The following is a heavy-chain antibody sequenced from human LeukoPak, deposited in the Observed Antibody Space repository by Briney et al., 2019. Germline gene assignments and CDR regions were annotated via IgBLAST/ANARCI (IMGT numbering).Heavy chain of an antibody. CDR3: ARARTHAGVFDP. Sequence: SETLSLTCTVSGGSISSYYWSWIRQPPGKGLEWIGYIYYSGSTNYNPSLKSRVTISVDTSKNQFSLKLSSVTAANTAVYYCARARTHAGVFDPWGQGTLVTVSS. J-gene: IGHJ5*02. CDR1: GGSISSYY. CDR2: IYYSGST. V-gene: IGHV4-59*01.